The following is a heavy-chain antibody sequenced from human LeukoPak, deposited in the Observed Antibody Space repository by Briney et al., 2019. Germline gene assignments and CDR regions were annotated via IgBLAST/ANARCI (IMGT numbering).Heavy chain of an antibody. V-gene: IGHV4-34*01. J-gene: IGHJ4*02. CDR1: GGSFSGYY. CDR3: ARHPTYYGSGSFPD. CDR2: INHSGST. Sequence: SETLSLTCAVYGGSFSGYYWSWIRQPPGKGLEWIGEINHSGSTNYNPSLKSRVTISVDTSKNQFSLKLSSVTAADTAVYYCARHPTYYGSGSFPDWGQGTLVTVSS. D-gene: IGHD3-10*01.